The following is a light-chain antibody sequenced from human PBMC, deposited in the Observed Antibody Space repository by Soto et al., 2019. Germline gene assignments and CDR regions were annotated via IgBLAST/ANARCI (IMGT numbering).Light chain of an antibody. J-gene: IGLJ1*01. CDR1: SSDVGTYNY. Sequence: QSVLTQPASVSGSPGQSITISCTGTSSDVGTYNYVSWYQQHPGKAPKLMIYEVSNRPSGVSNRFSGSKSGNTASLTISGLQAEDEAHHYRSSYTGSSSFYVFGTGTKVTVL. CDR3: SSYTGSSSFYV. CDR2: EVS. V-gene: IGLV2-14*01.